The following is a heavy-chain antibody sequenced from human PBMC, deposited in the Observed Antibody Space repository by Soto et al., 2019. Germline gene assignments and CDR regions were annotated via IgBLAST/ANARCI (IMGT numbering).Heavy chain of an antibody. J-gene: IGHJ4*02. V-gene: IGHV3-23*01. Sequence: GGSLRLSCAASGFTFISYAMSWVLQAPGKGLEWVSAISGSGGSTYYADSVKGRFTISRDNSKNTLYLQMNSLRAEDTAVYYCAKVLYYDSSAIDYWGQGTLVTVSS. CDR1: GFTFISYA. D-gene: IGHD3-22*01. CDR3: AKVLYYDSSAIDY. CDR2: ISGSGGST.